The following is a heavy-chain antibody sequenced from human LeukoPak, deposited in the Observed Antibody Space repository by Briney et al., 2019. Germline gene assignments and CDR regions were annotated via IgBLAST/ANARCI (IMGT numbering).Heavy chain of an antibody. Sequence: SETLSLTCSVSGGSISSDDYCWNWIRQHPGKGLEWIGYIYYSGSTYYNPSLKSRVAISVDRSKNQFSLKLSSVTAADTAVYYCARVSGGEYYYDSSGYYHTPPFFDYWGQGTLVTVSS. CDR1: GGSISSDDYC. D-gene: IGHD3-22*01. V-gene: IGHV4-30-4*08. CDR3: ARVSGGEYYYDSSGYYHTPPFFDY. CDR2: IYYSGST. J-gene: IGHJ4*02.